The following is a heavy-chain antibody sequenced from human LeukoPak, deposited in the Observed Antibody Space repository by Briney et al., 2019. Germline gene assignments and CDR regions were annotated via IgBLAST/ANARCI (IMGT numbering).Heavy chain of an antibody. CDR3: DVKMTTGGY. V-gene: IGHV3-23*01. CDR2: ISGSGGST. J-gene: IGHJ4*02. D-gene: IGHD4-11*01. Sequence: GGSLRLSCAASGFTFSSYAMSWVRQAPGKGLEWVSAISGSGGSTCYADSVKGRFTISRDNSKNTLYLQMNSLRAEDRAVYYCDVKMTTGGYWGQGTLVTVSS. CDR1: GFTFSSYA.